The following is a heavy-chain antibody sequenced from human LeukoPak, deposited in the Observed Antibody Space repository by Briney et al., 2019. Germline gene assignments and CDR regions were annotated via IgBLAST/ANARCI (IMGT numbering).Heavy chain of an antibody. Sequence: PSETLSLTCTVSGYSISSGYYWGWIRQPPGKGLEWIGSIYHSGSTYYNPSLKSRVTISVDTSKNQFSLKLSSVTAADTAVYYCARDRALWSGELYFDYWGQGTLVTVSS. V-gene: IGHV4-38-2*02. J-gene: IGHJ4*02. CDR2: IYHSGST. D-gene: IGHD3-10*01. CDR1: GYSISSGYY. CDR3: ARDRALWSGELYFDY.